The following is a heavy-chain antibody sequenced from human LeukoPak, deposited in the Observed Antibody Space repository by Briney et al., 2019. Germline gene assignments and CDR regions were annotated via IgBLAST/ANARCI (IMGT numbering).Heavy chain of an antibody. CDR1: GGSTSSSNW. Sequence: GTLSLTCAISGGSTSSSNWWSWVRQPPGKGLEWIGEIYHSGSTNYSPSLKSRVTISVDKSKNQFSLKVTSVTAADTAVYYCARVSSGSYYFDSWGQGTLVTVYS. V-gene: IGHV4-4*02. CDR2: IYHSGST. D-gene: IGHD1-26*01. J-gene: IGHJ4*02. CDR3: ARVSSGSYYFDS.